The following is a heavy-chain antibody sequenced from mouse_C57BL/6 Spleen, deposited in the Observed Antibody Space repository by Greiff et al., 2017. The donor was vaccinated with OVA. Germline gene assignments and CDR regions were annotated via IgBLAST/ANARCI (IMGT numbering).Heavy chain of an antibody. CDR3: ARWDTAQGRVLFDY. D-gene: IGHD3-2*02. CDR2: IDPSDSYT. Sequence: QVQLQQPGAELVRPGTSVKLSCKASGYTFTSYWMHWVKQRPGQGLEWIGVIDPSDSYTNYNQKFKGKATLTVDTSSSTAYMQLSSLTSEDSAVYYCARWDTAQGRVLFDYWGQGTTLTVSS. J-gene: IGHJ2*01. CDR1: GYTFTSYW. V-gene: IGHV1-59*01.